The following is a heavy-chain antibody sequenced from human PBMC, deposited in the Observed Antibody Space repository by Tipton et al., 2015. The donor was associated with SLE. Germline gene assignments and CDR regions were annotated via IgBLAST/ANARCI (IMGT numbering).Heavy chain of an antibody. CDR2: IRYDGSNK. J-gene: IGHJ6*02. CDR1: GFTFSSYG. CDR3: AKDGVAAAGMNYYYYYGMDV. D-gene: IGHD6-13*01. Sequence: SLRLSCAASGFTFSSYGMHWVRQAPGKGLEWVAFIRYDGSNKYYADSVKGRFTISRDNSKNTLYLQMNSLRAEDTAVYYCAKDGVAAAGMNYYYYYGMDVWGQGTTVAVSS. V-gene: IGHV3-30*02.